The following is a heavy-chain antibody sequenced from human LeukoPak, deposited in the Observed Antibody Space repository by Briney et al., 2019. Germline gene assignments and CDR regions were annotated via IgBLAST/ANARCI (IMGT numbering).Heavy chain of an antibody. J-gene: IGHJ5*02. Sequence: SETLSLTCTVSGASISDYYWSWIRQPPGKGLEWIGYIYYSGSTNYNPSLKSRVTISVDSSKNQFSLKLSSVTAADTAVYYCARGGGYSSGWFGWFDPWGQGTLVTVSS. D-gene: IGHD6-19*01. CDR3: ARGGGYSSGWFGWFDP. CDR2: IYYSGST. V-gene: IGHV4-59*01. CDR1: GASISDYY.